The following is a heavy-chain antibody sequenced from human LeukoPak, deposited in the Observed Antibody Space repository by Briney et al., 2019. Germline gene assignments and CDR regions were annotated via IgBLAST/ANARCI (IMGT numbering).Heavy chain of an antibody. V-gene: IGHV3-53*01. Sequence: GVSLRRSCAASTFTVSSNYMSRVRQGPGKGLEWGLVIYSGVSTYSADSVNGRLTIAGDNYKNTLYLQMNSLRAENTAVYYCARGVQEVRGVIRFYYYYGMDVWGQGTTVTVSS. CDR3: ARGVQEVRGVIRFYYYYGMDV. CDR1: TFTVSSNY. CDR2: IYSGVST. J-gene: IGHJ6*02. D-gene: IGHD3-10*01.